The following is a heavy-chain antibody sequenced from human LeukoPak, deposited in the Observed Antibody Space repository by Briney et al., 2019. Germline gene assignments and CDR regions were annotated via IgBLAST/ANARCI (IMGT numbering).Heavy chain of an antibody. CDR1: GGSFSGYY. CDR3: ARHMLGGKRSFDS. CDR2: IYYSGST. J-gene: IGHJ4*02. Sequence: SETLSLTCAVYGGSFSGYYWSWIRQPPGKGLEWIGSIYYSGSTYYNPSLKSRATISADTSKNQFSLNLSSVTAADTAVYYCARHMLGGKRSFDSCGQGTLVTVSS. V-gene: IGHV4-34*01. D-gene: IGHD4-23*01.